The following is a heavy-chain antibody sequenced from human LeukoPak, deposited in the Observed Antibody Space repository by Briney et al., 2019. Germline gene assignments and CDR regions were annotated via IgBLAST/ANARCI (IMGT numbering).Heavy chain of an antibody. J-gene: IGHJ4*02. CDR2: IYPGDSDT. V-gene: IGHV5-51*01. Sequence: GESLKISCKGSGYSFTSYWIGWVRQMPGKGLECMGIIYPGDSDTRYSPSFQGQVTISADKSISTAYLQWSSLKASDTAMYYCARDQNGGIAAPNYYFDYWGQGTLVTVSS. CDR1: GYSFTSYW. CDR3: ARDQNGGIAAPNYYFDY. D-gene: IGHD6-6*01.